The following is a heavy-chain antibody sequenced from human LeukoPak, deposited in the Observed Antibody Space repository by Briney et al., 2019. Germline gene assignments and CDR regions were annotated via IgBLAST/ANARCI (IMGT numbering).Heavy chain of an antibody. CDR3: AISFYGGNY. CDR2: INHSGST. D-gene: IGHD4-23*01. Sequence: SETLSLTCAVYGGSFGAYYWSWIRQPPGKGLEWIGEINHSGSTNYNPSLKSRVTISVDTSKNQFSLKLSSVTATDTAVYYCAISFYGGNYWGQGTLVTVSS. V-gene: IGHV4-34*01. CDR1: GGSFGAYY. J-gene: IGHJ4*02.